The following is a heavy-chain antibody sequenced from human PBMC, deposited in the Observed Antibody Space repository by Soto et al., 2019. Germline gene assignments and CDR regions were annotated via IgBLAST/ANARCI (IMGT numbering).Heavy chain of an antibody. Sequence: SVKVSCKASGGTFSSYAISWVRQAPGQGLEWMGGIIPIFGTANYAQKFQGRVTITADESTSTAYMELSSLRSEDTAVYYCARQLYGDYVFFDYWSQGTLVTVSS. CDR1: GGTFSSYA. J-gene: IGHJ4*02. D-gene: IGHD4-17*01. CDR3: ARQLYGDYVFFDY. V-gene: IGHV1-69*13. CDR2: IIPIFGTA.